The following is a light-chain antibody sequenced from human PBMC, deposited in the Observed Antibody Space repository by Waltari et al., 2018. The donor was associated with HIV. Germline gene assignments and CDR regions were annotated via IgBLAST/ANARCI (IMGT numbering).Light chain of an antibody. CDR1: RDINKY. J-gene: IGKJ4*01. V-gene: IGKV1-33*01. Sequence: DIQLTQSPSSLSASVGHSVPMTCQASRDINKYLNWFQHKSGKAPKLLIYDASSLETGVPAKFIGSGFGTDFTLTINNLQPEDVATYYCQQFDVLPITFGGGTKVEI. CDR3: QQFDVLPIT. CDR2: DAS.